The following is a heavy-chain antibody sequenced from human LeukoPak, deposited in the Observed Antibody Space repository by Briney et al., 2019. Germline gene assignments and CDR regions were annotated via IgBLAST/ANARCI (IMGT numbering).Heavy chain of an antibody. CDR1: GGSVSSYY. V-gene: IGHV4-59*02. CDR2: IYYSGST. Sequence: SETLSLTCTVSGGSVSSYYWSWIRQPPGKGLEWIGYIYYSGSTNYNPSLKSRVTISVDTSKNQFSLKLSSVTAADTAVYYCARYSGSYYGMDVWGQGTTVTVSS. J-gene: IGHJ6*02. CDR3: ARYSGSYYGMDV. D-gene: IGHD1-26*01.